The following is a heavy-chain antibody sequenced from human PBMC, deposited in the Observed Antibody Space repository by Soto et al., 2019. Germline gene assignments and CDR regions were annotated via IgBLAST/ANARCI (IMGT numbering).Heavy chain of an antibody. J-gene: IGHJ6*02. V-gene: IGHV3-48*03. D-gene: IGHD2-15*01. Sequence: GGSLRLSCAASGFTFSSYEMNWVRQAPGKGLEWVSYISSSGSTIYYADSVKGRFTISRDNAKNSLYLQMNSLRAEDTAVYYCAGNIPLPNLYGMDVWGQGTTVTVSS. CDR1: GFTFSSYE. CDR2: ISSSGSTI. CDR3: AGNIPLPNLYGMDV.